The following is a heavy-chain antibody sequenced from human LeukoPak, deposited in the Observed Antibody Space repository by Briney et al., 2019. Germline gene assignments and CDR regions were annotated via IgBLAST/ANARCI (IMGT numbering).Heavy chain of an antibody. CDR1: GFTVSTNY. J-gene: IGHJ6*02. V-gene: IGHV3-33*08. D-gene: IGHD6-13*01. CDR3: ARDNGAAGYYYRMDV. CDR2: IWYDGSNK. Sequence: QAGGSLRLSCAASGFTVSTNYMNWVRQAPGKGLEWVAIIWYDGSNKYYADSVKGRYTISRDNSKNTLYLQINSLRAEDTAVYYCARDNGAAGYYYRMDVWGQGTTVTVSS.